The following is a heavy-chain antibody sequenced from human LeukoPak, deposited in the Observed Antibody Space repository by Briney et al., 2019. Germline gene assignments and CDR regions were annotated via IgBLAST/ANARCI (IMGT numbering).Heavy chain of an antibody. CDR3: ARGSLTPHYYGMDV. Sequence: TGGSLRLSCAASGFSFGSYAMHWVRQAPGKGLDWVAVISYDGSNKYYADSVKGRFTISRDNSKNTLYVQMNSLRAEDTAVYYCARGSLTPHYYGMDVWGQGTTVTVSS. CDR1: GFSFGSYA. V-gene: IGHV3-30-3*01. CDR2: ISYDGSNK. J-gene: IGHJ6*02.